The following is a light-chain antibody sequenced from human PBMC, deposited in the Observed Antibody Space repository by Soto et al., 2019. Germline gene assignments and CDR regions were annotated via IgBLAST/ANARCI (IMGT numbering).Light chain of an antibody. CDR2: SNN. V-gene: IGLV1-44*01. J-gene: IGLJ1*01. CDR3: AAWDDSLNGYV. Sequence: QSALTQPPSASGTPGQMVTISCSGRSSNIGSNTVNWYQQLPGTAPKLLIYSNNQRPSGVPDRFSGSKSGTSASLAISGLQSEDEADYYCAAWDDSLNGYVFGTGTKVTVL. CDR1: SSNIGSNT.